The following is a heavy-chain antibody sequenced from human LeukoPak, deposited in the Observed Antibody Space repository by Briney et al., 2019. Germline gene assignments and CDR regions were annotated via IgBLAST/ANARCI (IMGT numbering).Heavy chain of an antibody. CDR1: GYTFTSYD. CDR2: KNPNSGNT. CDR3: ARRDGSYYDFWSGYYSSCFDY. D-gene: IGHD3-3*01. V-gene: IGHV1-8*01. Sequence: ASVKVSCKASGYTFTSYDINWVRQATGQGLEWMGWKNPNSGNTGYAQKFQGRVTMTRNTSISTAYMELSSLRSEDTAVYYCARRDGSYYDFWSGYYSSCFDYWGQGTLVTVSS. J-gene: IGHJ4*02.